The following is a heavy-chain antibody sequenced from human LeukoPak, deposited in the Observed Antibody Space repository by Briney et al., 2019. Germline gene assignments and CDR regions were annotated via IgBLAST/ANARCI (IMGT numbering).Heavy chain of an antibody. CDR2: IYYSGST. J-gene: IGHJ4*02. CDR1: GGSISSYY. D-gene: IGHD6-13*01. Sequence: SETLSLTCTVSGGSISSYYWSWIRQPPGKGLEWIGYIYYSGSTNYNPSLKSRVTISVDTSKNQFSLKLSSVTAADTAVYYCARVGVAAAGISDYWGQGTLVTVSS. V-gene: IGHV4-59*01. CDR3: ARVGVAAAGISDY.